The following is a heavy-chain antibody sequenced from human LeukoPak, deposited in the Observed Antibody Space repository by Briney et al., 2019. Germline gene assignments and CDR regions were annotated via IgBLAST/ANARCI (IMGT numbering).Heavy chain of an antibody. CDR1: GYTFTSYY. Sequence: ASVKVSCKASGYTFTSYYMHWVRQAPGQGLEWMGIINPSGGSTSYAQKFQGRVTMTRDMSTSTVYMELSSLRSEDTAVYYCASEGIAVAAPFDYWGQGTLVTVSS. J-gene: IGHJ4*02. D-gene: IGHD6-19*01. CDR3: ASEGIAVAAPFDY. V-gene: IGHV1-46*01. CDR2: INPSGGST.